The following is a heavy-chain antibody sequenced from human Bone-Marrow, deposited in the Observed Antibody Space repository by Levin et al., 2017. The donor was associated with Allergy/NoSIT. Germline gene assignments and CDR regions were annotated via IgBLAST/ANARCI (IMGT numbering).Heavy chain of an antibody. CDR1: GDSVSSNSAA. CDR2: TYYRSKWYN. CDR3: ARAGSGIYYAFDI. V-gene: IGHV6-1*01. D-gene: IGHD3-10*01. Sequence: SQTPSLTCAISGDSVSSNSAAWNWLRQSPSRGLEWLGRTYYRSKWYNDYAVSVKSRITINPDTSKNQFSLQLNSVTPEDTAVYYCARAGSGIYYAFDIWGQGTMVTVSS. J-gene: IGHJ3*02.